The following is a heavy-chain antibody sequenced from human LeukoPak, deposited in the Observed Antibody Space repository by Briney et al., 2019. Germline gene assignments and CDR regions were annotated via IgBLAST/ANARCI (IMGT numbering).Heavy chain of an antibody. CDR2: IWYDGSNK. Sequence: PGRSLRLSCVASGFTFSSYGMHWVRQAPGKGLEWVAVIWYDGSNKYYADSVKGRFTISRDNSKNTLYLQMNSLRAKDTAVYYCAKDPSRYSSSWLDYWGQGTLVTVSS. CDR3: AKDPSRYSSSWLDY. D-gene: IGHD6-13*01. V-gene: IGHV3-33*06. CDR1: GFTFSSYG. J-gene: IGHJ4*02.